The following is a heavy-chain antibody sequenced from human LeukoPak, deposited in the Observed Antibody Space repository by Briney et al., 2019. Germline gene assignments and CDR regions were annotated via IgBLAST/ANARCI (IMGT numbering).Heavy chain of an antibody. V-gene: IGHV4-34*01. CDR2: INHSGST. D-gene: IGHD6-13*01. CDR1: GFTFSDYY. J-gene: IGHJ4*02. Sequence: GSLRLSCAASGFTFSDYYMSWIRQPPGKGLEWIGEINHSGSTNYNPSLKSRVTISVDTSKNQFSLKLSSVTAADTAVYYCARGKAAGTEFDYWGQGTLVTVSS. CDR3: ARGKAAGTEFDY.